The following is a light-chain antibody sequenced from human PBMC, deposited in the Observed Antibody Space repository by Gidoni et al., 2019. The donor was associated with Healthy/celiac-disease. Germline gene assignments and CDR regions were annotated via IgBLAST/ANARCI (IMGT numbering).Light chain of an antibody. Sequence: AIRMTQSPSSFSASTGDRVTITCRARQGISSYLAWYQQKPGKAPKLLIYAASTLQSGVPSRFSGSGSGTDFTLTISCLQSEDFATYYCQQYYSYPQVTFGPGTKVDIK. CDR1: QGISSY. CDR3: QQYYSYPQVT. J-gene: IGKJ3*01. CDR2: AAS. V-gene: IGKV1-8*01.